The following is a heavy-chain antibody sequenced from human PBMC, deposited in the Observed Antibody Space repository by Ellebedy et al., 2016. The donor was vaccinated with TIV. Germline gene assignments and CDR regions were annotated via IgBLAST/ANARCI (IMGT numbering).Heavy chain of an antibody. CDR1: GFTFGDYA. CDR2: IRSKAYGGTT. V-gene: IGHV3-49*03. D-gene: IGHD1-26*01. Sequence: GGSLRLXXTASGFTFGDYAMSWFRQAPGKGLEWVGFIRSKAYGGTTEYAASVKGRFTISRDDSKNTLYLQMNSLKTEDTAVYYCTTVYELLEGDYWGQGTLVTVSS. J-gene: IGHJ4*02. CDR3: TTVYELLEGDY.